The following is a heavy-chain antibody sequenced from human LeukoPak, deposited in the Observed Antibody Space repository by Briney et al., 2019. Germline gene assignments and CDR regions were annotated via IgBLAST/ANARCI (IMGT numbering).Heavy chain of an antibody. CDR2: IFYTGST. CDR1: GGSITSGNYY. V-gene: IGHV4-30-4*01. Sequence: SGSLSLTCSVSGGSITSGNYYWSWLRQSPGKGLEWIGDIFYTGSTNYSPSLKSRVSISVDTFKNQFSLKLSSVTAADTAVYYCARKYPDHWFDPWGQGTLVTVSS. CDR3: ARKYPDHWFDP. D-gene: IGHD6-6*01. J-gene: IGHJ5*02.